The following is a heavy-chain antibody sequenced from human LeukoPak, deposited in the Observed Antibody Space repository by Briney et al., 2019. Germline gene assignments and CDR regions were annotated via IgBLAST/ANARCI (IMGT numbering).Heavy chain of an antibody. CDR3: ILTTVATSIEY. CDR2: IHNTVRI. Sequence: GGSLRLSCAVSGLTVNNNYANWVRQAPGKGLEWVSVIHNTVRIHYADSVNGRFTISSDTSKNTVYLQMNGLRAEDTAVYYCILTTVATSIEYWGPGTLVTVSP. J-gene: IGHJ4*02. D-gene: IGHD4-23*01. CDR1: GLTVNNNY. V-gene: IGHV3-53*01.